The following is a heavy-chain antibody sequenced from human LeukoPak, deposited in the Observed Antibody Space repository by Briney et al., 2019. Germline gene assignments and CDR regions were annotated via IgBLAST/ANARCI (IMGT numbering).Heavy chain of an antibody. D-gene: IGHD1-20*01. Sequence: GGSLRLSCEASGFSFPYGMSWVHQAPGKGLEWVSGINWNGGSTGYADSVKGRFTISRDNAKNSLYLQMNSLRAEDTALYYCARITGTALFDYWGQGTLVTVSS. J-gene: IGHJ4*02. CDR2: INWNGGST. CDR1: GFSFPYG. V-gene: IGHV3-20*04. CDR3: ARITGTALFDY.